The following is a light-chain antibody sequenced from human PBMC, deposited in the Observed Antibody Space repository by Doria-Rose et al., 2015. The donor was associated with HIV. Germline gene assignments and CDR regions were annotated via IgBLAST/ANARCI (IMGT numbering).Light chain of an antibody. Sequence: TQSPGTLSLSPGERVTLSCRASQTVYSTYLAWYQHKPGQAPRLLIYDATRRATGIPDRFSGSGSGRDFTLTISRLEPEDFAVYYCQQYSTSPETF. CDR2: DAT. CDR1: QTVYSTY. CDR3: QQYSTSPET. V-gene: IGKV3-20*01. J-gene: IGKJ1*01.